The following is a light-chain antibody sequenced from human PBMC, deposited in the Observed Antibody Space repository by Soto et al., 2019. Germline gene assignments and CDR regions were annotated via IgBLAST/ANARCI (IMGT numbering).Light chain of an antibody. J-gene: IGKJ4*01. CDR1: QSVSTN. CDR2: GAS. V-gene: IGKV3-15*01. CDR3: QQYTDWVT. Sequence: EIVMTQSPAALSVSPGERATLSCRASQSVSTNLAWYQQKPGQAPRLLIYGASTRATGIPARFSGSGSGTEVTLTISSLQSEDFAVYYCQQYTDWVTFGGGTKVEIK.